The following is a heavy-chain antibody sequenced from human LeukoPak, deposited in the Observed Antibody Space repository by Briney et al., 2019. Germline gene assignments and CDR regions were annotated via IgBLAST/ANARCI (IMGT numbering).Heavy chain of an antibody. CDR3: ARGVYCSGATCYRSYDYYYMDV. CDR1: GYSISSGYY. CDR2: IYHSGST. V-gene: IGHV4-38-2*01. J-gene: IGHJ6*03. D-gene: IGHD2-15*01. Sequence: PSETLSLTCAVSGYSISSGYYWGWIRQPPGKGLEWIGSIYHSGSTYYYPSLKSRVTISLDTSNNQFSLKLTSVTAADTAVYYCARGVYCSGATCYRSYDYYYMDVWGRGTTVTVAS.